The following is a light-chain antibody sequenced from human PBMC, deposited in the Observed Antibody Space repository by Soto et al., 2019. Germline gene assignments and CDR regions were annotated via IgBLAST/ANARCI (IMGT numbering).Light chain of an antibody. CDR1: QSIGNW. Sequence: DIQMTQTPSILSASVGDSVILTCRASQSIGNWLAWYQQKPGKAPKLLIYRASTLESGVPSRFSGSGSGTEFTLTISSLQPDDFSTYYCQQYVSVSLLTFGGGTKVDI. J-gene: IGKJ4*01. CDR2: RAS. V-gene: IGKV1-5*03. CDR3: QQYVSVSLLT.